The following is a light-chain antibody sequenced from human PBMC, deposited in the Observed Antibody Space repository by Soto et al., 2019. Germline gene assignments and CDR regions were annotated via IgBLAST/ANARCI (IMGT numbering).Light chain of an antibody. CDR1: ESVSRY. CDR2: DAS. V-gene: IGKV3-11*01. CDR3: QQRSRT. Sequence: EIVLTQSPATPSLSPGETATLSCRASESVSRYVAWYQQKPGQAPRLLIYDASNRATGIPTRFSGSGSGTDFTLTISSLEPDDFAVYYCQQRSRTFGGGTKVEI. J-gene: IGKJ4*01.